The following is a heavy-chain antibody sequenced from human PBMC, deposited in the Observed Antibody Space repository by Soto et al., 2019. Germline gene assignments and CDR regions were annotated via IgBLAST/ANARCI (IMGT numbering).Heavy chain of an antibody. Sequence: GGSMRRSCASYGFTFSSYSMNWVRQAPGKGLEWVSYISSSSSTIYYADSVKGRFTISRDNSKNTLYLQMNSLRAEDTAVYYCARGTAYGDYAGIGWGQGT. CDR3: ARGTAYGDYAGIG. CDR2: ISSSSSTI. V-gene: IGHV3-48*01. CDR1: GFTFSSYS. D-gene: IGHD4-17*01. J-gene: IGHJ4*02.